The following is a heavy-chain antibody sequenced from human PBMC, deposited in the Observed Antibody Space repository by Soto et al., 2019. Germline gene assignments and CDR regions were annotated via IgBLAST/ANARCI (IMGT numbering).Heavy chain of an antibody. D-gene: IGHD3-16*01. J-gene: IGHJ4*02. Sequence: GGAPRHSCGGSRFLPGRYSLHLVRQAPGKGLEWVAGITSRGTDIAYADSVKGRFIISRDNAMNVLHLHMNSLRPEDTAVYYCENSMASNLVGGLPDYWGQGTQVTVSS. CDR3: ENSMASNLVGGLPDY. V-gene: IGHV3-9*02. CDR1: RFLPGRYS. CDR2: ITSRGTDI.